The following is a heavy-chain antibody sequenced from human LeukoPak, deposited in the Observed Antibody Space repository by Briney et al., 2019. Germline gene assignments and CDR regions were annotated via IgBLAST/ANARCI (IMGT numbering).Heavy chain of an antibody. D-gene: IGHD1-26*01. J-gene: IGHJ4*02. CDR1: GFTFTGHP. CDR2: VANDEKTI. V-gene: IGHV3-30*04. CDR3: AREKQSGGTPFDY. Sequence: GGSLRLSCVASGFTFTGHPMHWVRQAPGKGLEWVAVVANDEKTIFYADSLKGRFTVSRDNSKNTVYLQMNSLRDEDTAVYYCAREKQSGGTPFDYWGQGSLVTVSP.